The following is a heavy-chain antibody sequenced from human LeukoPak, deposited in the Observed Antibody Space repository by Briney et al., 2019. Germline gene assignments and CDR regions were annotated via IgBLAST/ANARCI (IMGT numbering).Heavy chain of an antibody. V-gene: IGHV3-48*03. CDR2: ISSSGSTI. CDR1: GFTFSSYE. D-gene: IGHD2-2*01. CDR3: ARLPDLYCSSTSCYENFDY. J-gene: IGHJ4*02. Sequence: GSLILSCAASGFTFSSYEMNWVRQAPGKGLEWVSYISSSGSTIYYSDSLKGRFTISRDNAKNSLYLQMNSLSAEDTAVYYCARLPDLYCSSTSCYENFDYWGQGTLVTVSS.